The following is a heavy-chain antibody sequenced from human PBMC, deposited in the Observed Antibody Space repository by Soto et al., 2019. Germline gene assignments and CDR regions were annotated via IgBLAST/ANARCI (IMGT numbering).Heavy chain of an antibody. CDR3: AKDDGYSGYDVGYYFDY. CDR2: ISGSGGST. V-gene: IGHV3-23*01. Sequence: GGSLRLSCAASGFTFSSYAMSWVRQAPGKGLEWVSAISGSGGSTYYADSVKGRFTISRDNSKNTLYLQMNSLRAEDTAVYYCAKDDGYSGYDVGYYFDYWGQGTLVTVSS. J-gene: IGHJ4*02. D-gene: IGHD5-12*01. CDR1: GFTFSSYA.